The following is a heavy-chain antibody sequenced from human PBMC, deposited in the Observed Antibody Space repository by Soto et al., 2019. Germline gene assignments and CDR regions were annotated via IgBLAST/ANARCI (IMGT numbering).Heavy chain of an antibody. J-gene: IGHJ4*02. CDR1: GFTFSNFG. D-gene: IGHD3-10*01. CDR2: IWDDGSGE. CDR3: AKDNGNYGSGSFSH. V-gene: IGHV3-33*06. Sequence: QVQLVESGGGVVQPGRSLRLSCAASGFTFSNFGMHWVRQAPGKGLEWVAIIWDDGSGEYYADSVKGRFTISRDYSKTTVFLQMNSLRAEDTAVYFCAKDNGNYGSGSFSHWGQGTLVTVSS.